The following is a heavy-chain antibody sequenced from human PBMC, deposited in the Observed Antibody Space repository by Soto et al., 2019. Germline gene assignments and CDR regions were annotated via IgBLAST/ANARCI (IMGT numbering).Heavy chain of an antibody. J-gene: IGHJ6*02. CDR2: IYYSGST. D-gene: IGHD1-26*01. Sequence: PSETLSLTCTVSGGSISSGDYYWSWIRQPPGKGLEWIGYIYYSGSTYYNPSLKSRVTISVDTSKNQFSLKLSSVTAADTAVYYCARDSEGFGMDVWGQGTTVTVSS. CDR3: ARDSEGFGMDV. CDR1: GGSISSGDYY. V-gene: IGHV4-30-4*01.